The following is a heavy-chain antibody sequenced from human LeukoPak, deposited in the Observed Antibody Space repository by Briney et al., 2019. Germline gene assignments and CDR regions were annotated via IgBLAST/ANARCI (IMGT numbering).Heavy chain of an antibody. V-gene: IGHV4-59*01. CDR1: GGSISSYY. CDR3: TRGAGWLIDY. D-gene: IGHD3-16*01. CDR2: FYNSGRS. Sequence: SETLSLTCTVSGGSISSYYWSWIRQPPGKGLEWIGYFYNSGRSTYNPSLKSRVTISADTSKNHFSLKLNSVTTADTTVYYCTRGAGWLIDYWGQGILVTVSS. J-gene: IGHJ4*02.